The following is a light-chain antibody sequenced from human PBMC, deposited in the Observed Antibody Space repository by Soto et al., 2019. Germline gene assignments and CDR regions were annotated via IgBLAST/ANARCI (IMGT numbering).Light chain of an antibody. J-gene: IGLJ1*01. CDR1: TSDIGDSIF. V-gene: IGLV2-14*01. CDR3: SSYTNNSTYV. CDR2: EVS. Sequence: QSALTQPASVSGSPGQSITISCTGTTSDIGDSIFVTWYQQHPGNAPKLLLFEVSHRPSWISHRLSGSKSGNTASLTISGLQAEDEADYYCSSYTNNSTYVFGTGTQLTVL.